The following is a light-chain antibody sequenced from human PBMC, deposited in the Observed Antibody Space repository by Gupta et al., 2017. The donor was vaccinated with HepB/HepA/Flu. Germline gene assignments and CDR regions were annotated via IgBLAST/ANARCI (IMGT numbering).Light chain of an antibody. V-gene: IGKV1-12*01. CDR3: QQANSFPPG. CDR1: QVISSW. J-gene: IGKJ1*01. Sequence: IQLTHTPSSVSASVGDRVTITCRASQVISSWLAWYQQKPGKAPQFLIYTASNLQSGVPSRFSGNGSGKNFTLTISSLQPEDFATYYCQQANSFPPGFGQGTKVEIK. CDR2: TAS.